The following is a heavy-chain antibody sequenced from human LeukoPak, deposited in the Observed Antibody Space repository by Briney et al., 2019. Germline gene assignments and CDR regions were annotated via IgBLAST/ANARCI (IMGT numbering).Heavy chain of an antibody. D-gene: IGHD6-13*01. J-gene: IGHJ5*02. CDR1: GYSISSGYY. Sequence: KPSETLSLTCTVSGYSISSGYYWGWIRQPPGKGLEWIGSIYHSGSTYYNPSLKSRVTISVDTSKNQFSLKLSSVTAADTAVYYCARASRGSLVPSRFDPWGQGTLVTVSS. CDR2: IYHSGST. CDR3: ARASRGSLVPSRFDP. V-gene: IGHV4-38-2*02.